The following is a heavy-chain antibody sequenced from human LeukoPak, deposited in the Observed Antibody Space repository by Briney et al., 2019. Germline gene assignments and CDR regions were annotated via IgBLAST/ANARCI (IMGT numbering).Heavy chain of an antibody. CDR3: ARVVAAAGNPFLDY. CDR2: IIPILGIA. D-gene: IGHD6-13*01. Sequence: SVKVSCKASGGTFSSYAIIWVRQAPGQGLEWMGRIIPILGIANYAQKFQGRVTITADKSTSTAYMELSSLRSEDTAVYYCARVVAAAGNPFLDYWGQGTLVTVSS. CDR1: GGTFSSYA. V-gene: IGHV1-69*04. J-gene: IGHJ4*02.